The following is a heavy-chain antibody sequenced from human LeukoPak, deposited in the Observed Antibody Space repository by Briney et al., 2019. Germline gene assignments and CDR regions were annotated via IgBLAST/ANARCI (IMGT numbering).Heavy chain of an antibody. CDR1: GDTFTNYD. CDR3: ARIPQRIPHNWFDP. V-gene: IGHV1-8*01. Sequence: ASVKVSCKASGDTFTNYDINWVRQAAGQGLEWMGWMNPHTGNAGYAQKFQGRVTMTLDTSISTAYMELNSLRSDDTAVYYCARIPQRIPHNWFDPWGQGTLVTVSS. J-gene: IGHJ5*02. D-gene: IGHD1-14*01. CDR2: MNPHTGNA.